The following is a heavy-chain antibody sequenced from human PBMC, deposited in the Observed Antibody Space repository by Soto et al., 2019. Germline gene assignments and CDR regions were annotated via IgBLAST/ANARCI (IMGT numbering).Heavy chain of an antibody. CDR1: GYTFTSYG. Sequence: ASVKVSCKASGYTFTSYGISWVRQAPGQGLEWMGWISAYNGNTNYAQKLQGRVTMTTDTSTSTAYMELRSLRSDDTAVYYGARDLEQWLVFGYWGQGTLVTVSS. V-gene: IGHV1-18*01. D-gene: IGHD6-19*01. CDR2: ISAYNGNT. J-gene: IGHJ4*02. CDR3: ARDLEQWLVFGY.